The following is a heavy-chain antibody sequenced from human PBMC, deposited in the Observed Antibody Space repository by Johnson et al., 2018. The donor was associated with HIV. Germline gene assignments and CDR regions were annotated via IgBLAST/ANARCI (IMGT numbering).Heavy chain of an antibody. CDR2: IGTAGDT. CDR1: GFTFSSYD. V-gene: IGHV3-13*01. CDR3: ATRDPTYRPGVFDI. D-gene: IGHD2-8*01. Sequence: VQLVESGGGLVQPGGSLRLSCAASGFTFSSYDMHWVRQATGKGLEWVSAIGTAGDTYYADSVKGRFTISRDNAKKSLYLQINSLRAEDTAVYYCATRDPTYRPGVFDIWGQGTMVTVSS. J-gene: IGHJ3*02.